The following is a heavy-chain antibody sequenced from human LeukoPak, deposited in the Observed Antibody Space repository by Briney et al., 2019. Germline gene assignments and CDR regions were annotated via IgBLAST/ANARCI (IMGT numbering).Heavy chain of an antibody. D-gene: IGHD5-24*01. J-gene: IGHJ6*02. V-gene: IGHV3-33*01. CDR2: IWYDGSNK. CDR1: GFSFSSYG. Sequence: GSSLRLSCAASGFSFSSYGMHWVRQAPGKGLEWVAVIWYDGSNKYYADSVKGRFTISRDNSKNTLYRQMNGLRAEDTAVYYCARDYLGKDGYTEDYYYYGMDFWGQGTTVTVSS. CDR3: ARDYLGKDGYTEDYYYYGMDF.